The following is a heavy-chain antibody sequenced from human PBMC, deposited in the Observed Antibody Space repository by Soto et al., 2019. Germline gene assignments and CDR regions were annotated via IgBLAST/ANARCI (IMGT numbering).Heavy chain of an antibody. CDR2: IYYSGSA. CDR1: GGSISSGDYY. Sequence: TLSLTCTVSGGSISSGDYYWSWIRQPPGKGLGWIGFIYYSGSAYYSPSLKSRVTISVDTSKNQFSLKLSSVTAADTAVFYCASTYGAGSYYIDYWGQGTLVTVSS. D-gene: IGHD3-10*01. V-gene: IGHV4-30-4*01. CDR3: ASTYGAGSYYIDY. J-gene: IGHJ4*02.